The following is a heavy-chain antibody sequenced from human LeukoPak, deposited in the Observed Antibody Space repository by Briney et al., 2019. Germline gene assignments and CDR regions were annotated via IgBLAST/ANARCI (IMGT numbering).Heavy chain of an antibody. Sequence: GGALRLFCAASGFTFSKAWVNLGRQAPGGGVGGVGRIKKKTDGGTTDYGAPVKGRFTISRDDSGNTVSLQMNSLKTEDTAVYYCIASRDDYNAFLLDYWGQGTLLTVSS. J-gene: IGHJ4*02. CDR1: GFTFSKAW. V-gene: IGHV3-15*01. D-gene: IGHD5-24*01. CDR2: IKKKTDGGTT. CDR3: IASRDDYNAFLLDY.